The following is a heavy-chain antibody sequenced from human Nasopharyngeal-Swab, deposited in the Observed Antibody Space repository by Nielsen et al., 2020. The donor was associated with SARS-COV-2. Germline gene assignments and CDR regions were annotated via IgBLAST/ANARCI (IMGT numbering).Heavy chain of an antibody. Sequence: ASVKVSCKASGYTFNSYGISWVRQAPGQGLEWMGWISAYNGNTNYAQKLQGRVTMTTDTSTSTAYMELRSLRSDDTAVYYCARDANYYDSSGSWGQGTLVTVSS. V-gene: IGHV1-18*01. D-gene: IGHD3-22*01. J-gene: IGHJ5*02. CDR2: ISAYNGNT. CDR3: ARDANYYDSSGS. CDR1: GYTFNSYG.